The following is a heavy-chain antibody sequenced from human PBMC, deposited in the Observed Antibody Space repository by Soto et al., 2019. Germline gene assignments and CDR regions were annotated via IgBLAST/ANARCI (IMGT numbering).Heavy chain of an antibody. V-gene: IGHV4-39*01. CDR3: ARQGFGVLHGLVDV. J-gene: IGHJ6*02. D-gene: IGHD3-10*01. CDR1: CGSISSTIYS. Sequence: SETLSLTCTVSCGSISSTIYSWDWIRQPPGKGLEWIGSIFYSGSTCYNPSLKSRVTISVDTSKNQFSLTLTSVTAADTAVYYCARQGFGVLHGLVDVWGQGTTVTVSS. CDR2: IFYSGST.